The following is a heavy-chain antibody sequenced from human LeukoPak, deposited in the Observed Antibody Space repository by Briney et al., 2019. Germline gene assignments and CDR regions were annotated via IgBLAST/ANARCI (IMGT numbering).Heavy chain of an antibody. V-gene: IGHV3-21*01. CDR1: RFTFSSYS. Sequence: GGSLRLSCAASRFTFSSYSMNWVRQAPGKGLEWVSSISSSSSYIYYADSVKGRLTISRDNAKNSLYLQMNSLRAEDTAVYYCARDLGYDSSGYPGGYFDYWGQGTLVTVSS. D-gene: IGHD3-22*01. CDR2: ISSSSSYI. J-gene: IGHJ4*02. CDR3: ARDLGYDSSGYPGGYFDY.